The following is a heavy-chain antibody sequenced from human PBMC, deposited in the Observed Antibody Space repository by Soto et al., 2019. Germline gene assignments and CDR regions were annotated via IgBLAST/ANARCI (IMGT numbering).Heavy chain of an antibody. CDR1: GYTLTELS. CDR2: FDPEDGET. CDR3: ATSYRITARSGMDV. J-gene: IGHJ6*02. D-gene: IGHD3-16*01. Sequence: ASVKVSCKVSGYTLTELSMHWVRQAPGKGLEWMGGFDPEDGETIYAQKFQGRVTMTEDTSTDTAYMELSSLRYEDTAVYYCATSYRITARSGMDVWGQGTTVTVSS. V-gene: IGHV1-24*01.